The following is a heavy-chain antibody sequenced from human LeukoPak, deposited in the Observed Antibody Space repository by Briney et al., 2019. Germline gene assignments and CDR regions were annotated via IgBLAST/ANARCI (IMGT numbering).Heavy chain of an antibody. Sequence: WASVKVSCKASGYTFTSYYMHWVRQAPGQGLEWMGIINPSGGSTSYAQKFQGRVTMTRDTSTSTVYMELSSLRSEDTAVYYCARGYYYDSSGYYPPLGDAFDIWGQGTMVTVSS. CDR2: INPSGGST. CDR1: GYTFTSYY. CDR3: ARGYYYDSSGYYPPLGDAFDI. D-gene: IGHD3-22*01. V-gene: IGHV1-46*01. J-gene: IGHJ3*02.